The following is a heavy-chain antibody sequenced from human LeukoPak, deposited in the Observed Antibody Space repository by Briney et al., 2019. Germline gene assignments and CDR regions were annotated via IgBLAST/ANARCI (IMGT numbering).Heavy chain of an antibody. V-gene: IGHV4-59*08. Sequence: SETLSLTCTVSGGSISSYYWNWIRQPPGKGLEWIGYIYYSGSTNYNPSLKSRVTISVDTSKNQFSLELNSVTAADTAVYYCARHGGQWPNYFDYWGQGTLVTVSS. CDR3: ARHGGQWPNYFDY. J-gene: IGHJ4*02. CDR1: GGSISSYY. CDR2: IYYSGST. D-gene: IGHD6-19*01.